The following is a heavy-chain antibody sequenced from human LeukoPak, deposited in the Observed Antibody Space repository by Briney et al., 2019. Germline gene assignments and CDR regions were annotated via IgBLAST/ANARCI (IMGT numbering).Heavy chain of an antibody. V-gene: IGHV4-59*11. Sequence: PSETLSLTCTVSGGSISSHYWSWIRQPPGKGLEWIGYISPIGSTNYNPSLKSRVTISVDTSKNQFSLELTSVTAADTAVYFCARDPTTVTKGLDIWGQGTMVTVSS. CDR3: ARDPTTVTKGLDI. J-gene: IGHJ3*02. CDR1: GGSISSHY. CDR2: ISPIGST. D-gene: IGHD4-17*01.